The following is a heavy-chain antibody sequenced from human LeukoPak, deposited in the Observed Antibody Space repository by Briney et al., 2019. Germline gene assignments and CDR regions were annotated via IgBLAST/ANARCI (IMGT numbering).Heavy chain of an antibody. CDR3: AHLRYDAFAI. J-gene: IGHJ3*02. V-gene: IGHV2-5*02. D-gene: IGHD1-26*01. CDR2: IYGDDDK. Sequence: SVPTLGKPTQTLTLSCTFSGFSLSTSGVGVGWFRQPPGNALEWLALIYGDDDKRYSPSLKGRLTITKDTSKNQVFLTMTNMDPVDTATYYRAHLRYDAFAIWGQGTMVTVSS. CDR1: GFSLSTSGVG.